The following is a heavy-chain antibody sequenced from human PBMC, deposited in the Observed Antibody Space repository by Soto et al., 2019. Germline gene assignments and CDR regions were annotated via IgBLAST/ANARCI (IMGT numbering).Heavy chain of an antibody. CDR3: ATYPRPSLGEHPSWFAPFDY. J-gene: IGHJ4*02. V-gene: IGHV1-3*01. D-gene: IGHD3-16*01. CDR2: INAGDGGT. Sequence: ASVKVSCAASGYTFTSYDMHWVRREHGQRLEWMGWINAGDGGTEYSQKLQDRVIITRDTSASTAYMELSSLRSEDTAVYYCATYPRPSLGEHPSWFAPFDYWGQGTMVTVSS. CDR1: GYTFTSYD.